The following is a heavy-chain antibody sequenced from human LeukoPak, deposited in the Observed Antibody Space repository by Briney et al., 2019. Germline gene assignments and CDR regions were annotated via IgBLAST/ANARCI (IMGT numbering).Heavy chain of an antibody. Sequence: GGSLRLSCAASGFTFSSYSMNWVRQAPGKGLEWVSSISSSSSYIYYADSVKGRFTISRDNAKNSLYLQMNSLRAEDTAVYYCARDLFMAARPVVMDYWGQGTLVTVSS. CDR3: ARDLFMAARPVVMDY. J-gene: IGHJ4*02. CDR2: ISSSSSYI. V-gene: IGHV3-21*01. CDR1: GFTFSSYS. D-gene: IGHD6-6*01.